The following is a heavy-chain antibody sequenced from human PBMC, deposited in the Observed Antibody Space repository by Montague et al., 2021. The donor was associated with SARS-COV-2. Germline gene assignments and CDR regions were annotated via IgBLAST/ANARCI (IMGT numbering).Heavy chain of an antibody. Sequence: SETLSLTCSVSGHSINTYSYYWAWLRQPPGKALVGVGNIIDNAKTYYNPFLQSRVKMSVDTSKNQFSLNLTSVTAAATATYSCANFTRVAATWGHGTLVTVSS. J-gene: IGHJ4*01. V-gene: IGHV4-39*01. CDR2: IIDNAKT. CDR3: ANFTRVAAT. D-gene: IGHD2-15*01. CDR1: GHSINTYSYY.